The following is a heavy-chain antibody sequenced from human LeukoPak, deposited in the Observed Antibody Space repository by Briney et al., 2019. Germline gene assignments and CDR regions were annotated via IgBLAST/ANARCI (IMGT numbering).Heavy chain of an antibody. J-gene: IGHJ3*02. CDR1: GCSISSYY. D-gene: IGHD2-15*01. V-gene: IGHV4-59*08. CDR2: IYYSGST. CDR3: ARQSSRQHDAFDI. Sequence: SETLSLTCTVSGCSISSYYWSWIRQPPGKGLEWIGYIYYSGSTNYNPSLKSRVTISVDTSKNQFSLKLSSVTAADTAVYYCARQSSRQHDAFDIWGQGTMVTVSS.